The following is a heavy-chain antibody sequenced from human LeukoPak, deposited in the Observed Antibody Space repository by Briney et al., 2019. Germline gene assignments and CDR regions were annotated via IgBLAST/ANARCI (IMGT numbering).Heavy chain of an antibody. Sequence: GESLKISCKGAGYSFTSYWIGWVRQMPGKGLELMGVIYPGDSHTRYSPSFQGQGTISADKSISTAFLQWNSLKASDTAIYYCTRSPDIDILTGYSRYYFDYWGQGTLVTVSS. J-gene: IGHJ4*02. D-gene: IGHD3-9*01. CDR2: IYPGDSHT. V-gene: IGHV5-51*01. CDR1: GYSFTSYW. CDR3: TRSPDIDILTGYSRYYFDY.